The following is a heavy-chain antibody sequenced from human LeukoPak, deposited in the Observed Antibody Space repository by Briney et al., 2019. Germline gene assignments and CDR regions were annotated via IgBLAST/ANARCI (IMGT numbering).Heavy chain of an antibody. CDR3: ARDKLVQLWLDYYYYGMDV. CDR1: GYTFSNYD. J-gene: IGHJ6*02. D-gene: IGHD5-18*01. V-gene: IGHV1-8*01. CDR2: MNPDSGNT. Sequence: GASVKVSCKASGYTFSNYDINWVRQVTGQGLEWMGWMNPDSGNTGYAQRFQGRVTLTRNPSIITAYMEVSSLRSEDTAVYFCARDKLVQLWLDYYYYGMDVWGQGTTVTVSS.